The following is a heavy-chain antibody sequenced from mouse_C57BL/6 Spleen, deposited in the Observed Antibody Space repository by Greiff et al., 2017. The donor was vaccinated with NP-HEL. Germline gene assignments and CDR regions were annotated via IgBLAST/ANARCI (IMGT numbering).Heavy chain of an antibody. D-gene: IGHD1-2*01. CDR3: ARAAGRYFDV. CDR1: GYSITSGYY. CDR2: ISYDGSN. J-gene: IGHJ1*03. Sequence: EVKLQESGPGLVKPSQSLSLTCSVTGYSITSGYYWNWIRQFPGNKLEWMGYISYDGSNNYNPSLKNRISITRDTSKNQFFLKLNSVTTEDTATYYCARAAGRYFDVWGTGTTVTVSS. V-gene: IGHV3-6*01.